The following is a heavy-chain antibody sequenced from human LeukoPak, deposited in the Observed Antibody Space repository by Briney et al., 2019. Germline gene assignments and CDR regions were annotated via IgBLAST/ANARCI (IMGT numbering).Heavy chain of an antibody. Sequence: GGSLRLSCVASEFTFSSYSMHWVRQAPGKGLEWVTVISYDGSNEHYADSVKGRFTISRDNSKNTLYLQMNSLRAEDTAVYYCAKHVRTERLVPWFDPWGQGTLVTVSS. V-gene: IGHV3-30*04. D-gene: IGHD6-6*01. J-gene: IGHJ5*02. CDR2: ISYDGSNE. CDR3: AKHVRTERLVPWFDP. CDR1: EFTFSSYS.